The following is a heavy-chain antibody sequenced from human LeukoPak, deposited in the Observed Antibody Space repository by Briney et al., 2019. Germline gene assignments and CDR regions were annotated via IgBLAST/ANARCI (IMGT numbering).Heavy chain of an antibody. Sequence: GGSLRLSCAASGLTFSDYYMSWIRQAPGKGLEWVSYISSSGNTTYYADSVKGRFTISRDNAKNSLYLQMNSLRAEDTAVYYCARGAYYYDSSGYYVYWGQGTLVTVSS. D-gene: IGHD3-22*01. J-gene: IGHJ4*02. V-gene: IGHV3-11*04. CDR3: ARGAYYYDSSGYYVY. CDR1: GLTFSDYY. CDR2: ISSSGNTT.